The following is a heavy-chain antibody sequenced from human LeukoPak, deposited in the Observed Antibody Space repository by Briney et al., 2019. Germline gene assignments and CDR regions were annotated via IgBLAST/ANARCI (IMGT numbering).Heavy chain of an antibody. CDR1: GFTFSDYT. Sequence: GGSLRLSCAGSGFTFSDYTMHWVRQGPGKGLEYVSAITANARSKYHADSVRDRFTISRDNSKDTLYLQMGSLRPEDTAVYYCARGPSSYFYMDVWGKGTTVTISS. J-gene: IGHJ6*03. CDR2: ITANARSK. V-gene: IGHV3-64*02. CDR3: ARGPSSYFYMDV.